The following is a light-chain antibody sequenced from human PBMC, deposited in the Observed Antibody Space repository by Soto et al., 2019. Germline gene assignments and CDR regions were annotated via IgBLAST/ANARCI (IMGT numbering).Light chain of an antibody. CDR2: GAS. V-gene: IGKV3-20*01. Sequence: EIVLTQSPGTLSLSPGERATLSCRASQTISNNYLAWYQQKPGQAPRLLIYGASSRATGIPDMFRGSGSGTDFTLTISRLVPEDFAVYYCQRYGGSPRTFGQGTKVEI. CDR3: QRYGGSPRT. J-gene: IGKJ1*01. CDR1: QTISNNY.